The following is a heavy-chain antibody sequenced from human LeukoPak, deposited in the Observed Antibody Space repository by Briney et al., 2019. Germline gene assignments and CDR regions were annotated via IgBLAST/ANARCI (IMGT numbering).Heavy chain of an antibody. D-gene: IGHD5-12*01. CDR2: ISASSAFI. V-gene: IGHV3-21*01. CDR3: TRESATSSFSFES. J-gene: IGHJ4*02. Sequence: GGSLRLSCAASGFDFSSYTTNWVRQAPGKGLEWVSSISASSAFIHYADSVKGRFTVSRDNAKSSLFLQMDRLSVEDTAIYYCTRESATSSFSFESWGQGVLVPVSS. CDR1: GFDFSSYT.